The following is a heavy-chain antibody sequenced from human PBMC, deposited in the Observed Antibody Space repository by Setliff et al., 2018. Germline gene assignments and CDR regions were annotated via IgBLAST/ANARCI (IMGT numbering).Heavy chain of an antibody. CDR3: ARDPNGDYVGAFDP. CDR1: GGSVSSAS. CDR2: IGASGDRT. Sequence: PSETLSLTCTVSGGSVSSASHYWGWVRQAPGKGLEWVSSIGASGDRTYYADSVKGRFTISRDNSRNSLYLQMNSLRVEDTASYYCARDPNGDYVGAFDPWGQGIQVTVSS. V-gene: IGHV3-23*01. D-gene: IGHD4-17*01. J-gene: IGHJ5*02.